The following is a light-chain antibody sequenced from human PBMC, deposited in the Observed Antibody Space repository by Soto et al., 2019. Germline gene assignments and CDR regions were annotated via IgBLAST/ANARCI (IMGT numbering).Light chain of an antibody. J-gene: IGKJ4*01. CDR1: QNLKFNS. Sequence: EIVLTHSPGTLSLSPGEIATLSCRASQNLKFNSLAWYQQKPGQAPRLLIHGASNRATDIPDRFSGSGSGADFTLTINRLEPEDFAVYFCQKYTSSPLNFGGGTKVDIK. CDR3: QKYTSSPLN. V-gene: IGKV3-20*01. CDR2: GAS.